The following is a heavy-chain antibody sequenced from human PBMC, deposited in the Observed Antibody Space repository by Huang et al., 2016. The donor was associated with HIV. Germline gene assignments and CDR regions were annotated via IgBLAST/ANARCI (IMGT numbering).Heavy chain of an antibody. CDR2: IYYRGST. D-gene: IGHD3-3*01. J-gene: IGHJ1*01. CDR3: ARTGVAVSDDPEYFQH. CDR1: GDSINSNTFY. Sequence: LQESGPGLVGPSETLSLTCAVSGDSINSNTFYWGWIRRPPGKALEWIGSIYYRGSTYYNPAIKGRARIAVDASKNRIFLHLRSVTAADTGVYYCARTGVAVSDDPEYFQHWGQGALVT. V-gene: IGHV4-39*02.